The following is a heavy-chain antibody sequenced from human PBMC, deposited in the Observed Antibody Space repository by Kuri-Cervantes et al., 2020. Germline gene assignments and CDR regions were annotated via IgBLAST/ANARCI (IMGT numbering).Heavy chain of an antibody. J-gene: IGHJ4*02. V-gene: IGHV3-23*01. CDR1: GFSVSSEY. D-gene: IGHD2-15*01. CDR2: LGDSGGST. Sequence: LTRAASGFSVSSEYMSWVRQAPGKGLEWVSALGDSGGSTYYADSVKGRFTISRDNSKNTLYLQMNSLRAEDTAIYYCAKDGQWFGGSKANFDYWGQGTLVTVSS. CDR3: AKDGQWFGGSKANFDY.